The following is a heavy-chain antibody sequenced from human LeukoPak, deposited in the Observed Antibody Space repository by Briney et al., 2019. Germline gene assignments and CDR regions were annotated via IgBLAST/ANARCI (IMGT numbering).Heavy chain of an antibody. CDR3: AKSKGAAPFDY. CDR1: GFTFSSYG. Sequence: GGSLRLSCAASGFTFSSYGMHWVRQAPGKGLEWVAVISYDGSNKYYADSVKGRFTISRDNSKNTLYLQMNSLRAEDTAVYYCAKSKGAAPFDYWGQGTLVTVSS. CDR2: ISYDGSNK. J-gene: IGHJ4*02. D-gene: IGHD1-26*01. V-gene: IGHV3-30*18.